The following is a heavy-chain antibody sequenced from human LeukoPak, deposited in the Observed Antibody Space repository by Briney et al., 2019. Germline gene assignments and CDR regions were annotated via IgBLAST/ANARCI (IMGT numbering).Heavy chain of an antibody. J-gene: IGHJ4*02. CDR1: GDSVSNNIAT. CDR2: TYYRSKWDS. CDR3: ARDDDGWLWALEL. V-gene: IGHV6-1*01. D-gene: IGHD3-9*01. Sequence: SQTLSLTCAISGDSVSNNIATWNWIRQSPSRGLEWLGRTYYRSKWDSDYALSVKCRITIKADTSKNQFSLHLSSVTPEDTAVYYCARDDDGWLWALELWGQGTPVIVSS.